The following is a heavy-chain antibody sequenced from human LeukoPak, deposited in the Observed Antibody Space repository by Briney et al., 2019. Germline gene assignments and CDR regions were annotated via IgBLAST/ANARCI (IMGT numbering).Heavy chain of an antibody. CDR3: ASYLGFWGGYYGY. D-gene: IGHD3-3*01. CDR1: GYTFTGYY. J-gene: IGHJ4*02. V-gene: IGHV1-2*02. Sequence: ASVKVSCKASGYTFTGYYMHWVRQAPGQGLEWKGWINPNSGGTNYAQKFQGRVTMTRDTSISTAYMELSRLRSDDTAVYYCASYLGFWGGYYGYWGQGTLVTVSS. CDR2: INPNSGGT.